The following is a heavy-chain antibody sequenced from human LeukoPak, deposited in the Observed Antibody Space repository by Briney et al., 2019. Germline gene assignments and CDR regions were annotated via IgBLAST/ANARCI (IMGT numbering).Heavy chain of an antibody. CDR3: ARSDDYRFDS. J-gene: IGHJ4*02. Sequence: SQTLSLTCALSGDSVSSNTASWNWIRQSPSRGLEWLGRTYYRSKWYNDYAVSVKSRITINPDTSKNQISLQLNSVTPEDTAVYYCARSDDYRFDSWGQGTLVSASS. CDR2: TYYRSKWYN. CDR1: GDSVSSNTAS. D-gene: IGHD4-11*01. V-gene: IGHV6-1*01.